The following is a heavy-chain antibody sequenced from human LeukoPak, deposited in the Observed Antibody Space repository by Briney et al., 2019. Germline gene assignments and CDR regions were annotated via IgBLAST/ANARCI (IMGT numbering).Heavy chain of an antibody. J-gene: IGHJ4*02. CDR2: INHSGST. CDR1: GGSFSGYY. Sequence: SETLSLTCAVYGGSFSGYYWSWIRQPPGKGLEWIGEINHSGSTNYNPSLKSRVTISVDTSKNQFSPKLSSVTAADTAVYYCARGRQRSYYDSSGRKNDCWGQGTLVTVSS. CDR3: ARGRQRSYYDSSGRKNDC. V-gene: IGHV4-34*01. D-gene: IGHD3-22*01.